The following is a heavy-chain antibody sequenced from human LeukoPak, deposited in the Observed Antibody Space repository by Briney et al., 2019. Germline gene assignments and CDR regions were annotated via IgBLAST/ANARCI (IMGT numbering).Heavy chain of an antibody. J-gene: IGHJ4*02. CDR2: INHSGST. CDR1: GGSFSGYY. Sequence: PSETLSLTCAVYGGSFSGYYWSWIRQPPGKGLEWIGEINHSGSTNYNPSLKSRVTISVDTSKNQSSLKLSSVTAADTAVYYCAGPLNRGSYGWWFDYWGQGTLVTVSS. CDR3: AGPLNRGSYGWWFDY. D-gene: IGHD5-18*01. V-gene: IGHV4-34*01.